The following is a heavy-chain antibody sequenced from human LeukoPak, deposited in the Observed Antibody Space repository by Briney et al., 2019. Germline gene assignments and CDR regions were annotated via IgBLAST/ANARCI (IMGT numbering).Heavy chain of an antibody. J-gene: IGHJ3*02. Sequence: GGSLRLSCAASGFTFSSYSMNWVRQAPGKGLEWVSSISSSSSYIYYADSVKGRFTISRDNAKNSLYLQMNSLRAEDTALYHWAREDTVADAFDIWGQGTMVTVSS. CDR1: GFTFSSYS. V-gene: IGHV3-21*04. D-gene: IGHD4-17*01. CDR2: ISSSSSYI. CDR3: AREDTVADAFDI.